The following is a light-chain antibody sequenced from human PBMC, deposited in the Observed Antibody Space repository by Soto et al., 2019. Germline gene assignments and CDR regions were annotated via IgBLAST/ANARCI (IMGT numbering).Light chain of an antibody. J-gene: IGKJ1*01. V-gene: IGKV1-5*03. CDR1: QTISSW. Sequence: DIKMTQSPSTLSASVGDRVTTTCRASQTISSWLAWYQQKPGKAPKLLIYQASTLASGVPSKFSGIGSGTEFTLTISTLQPDEFVTYYCQQYDGYSWTFGQGTKVEIK. CDR3: QQYDGYSWT. CDR2: QAS.